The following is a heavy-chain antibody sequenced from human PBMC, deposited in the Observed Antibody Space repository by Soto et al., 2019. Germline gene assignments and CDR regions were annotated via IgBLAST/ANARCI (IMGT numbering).Heavy chain of an antibody. Sequence: SETLSLTCTVSGGSIISYYWSWIRQPPGKGLEWIGYIYYSGSTNYNPSLKSRVTISVDTSKNQFSLKLSSVTAADTAVYYCARVPTYYDFWSGYYTSYYGMDVWGQGTTVTVSS. CDR1: GGSIISYY. J-gene: IGHJ6*02. CDR2: IYYSGST. D-gene: IGHD3-3*01. CDR3: ARVPTYYDFWSGYYTSYYGMDV. V-gene: IGHV4-59*01.